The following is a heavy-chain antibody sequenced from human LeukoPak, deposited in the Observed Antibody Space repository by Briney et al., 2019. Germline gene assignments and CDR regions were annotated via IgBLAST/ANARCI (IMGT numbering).Heavy chain of an antibody. Sequence: ASVKVSCKASGYTFTGYYMHWVRQAPGQGLEWMGWISAYNGNTNYAQKLQGRVTMTTDTSTSTAYMELRSLRSDDTAVYYCARDLNLDCGVSHPPLLSADYWGQGTLVTVSS. CDR3: ARDLNLDCGVSHPPLLSADY. D-gene: IGHD4-17*01. V-gene: IGHV1-18*04. J-gene: IGHJ4*02. CDR2: ISAYNGNT. CDR1: GYTFTGYY.